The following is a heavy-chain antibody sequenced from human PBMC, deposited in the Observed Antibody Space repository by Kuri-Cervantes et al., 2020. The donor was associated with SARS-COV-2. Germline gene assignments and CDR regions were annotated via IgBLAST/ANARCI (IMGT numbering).Heavy chain of an antibody. CDR3: ARERYYSGHYGMDV. V-gene: IGHV3-48*01. Sequence: GGSLRLSCAAPGFTFSDYSMNWVRQAPGKGLEWVSYIGSSSSIIYYADSMKGRFTISRDNAKNSLSLQMNSLRAEDTAVYYCARERYYSGHYGMDVWGQGTTVTVSS. CDR1: GFTFSDYS. D-gene: IGHD3-10*01. J-gene: IGHJ6*02. CDR2: IGSSSSII.